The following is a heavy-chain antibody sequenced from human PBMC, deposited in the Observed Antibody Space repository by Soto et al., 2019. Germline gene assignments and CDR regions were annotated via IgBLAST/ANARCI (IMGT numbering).Heavy chain of an antibody. CDR2: MSPNSGNT. V-gene: IGHV1-8*01. D-gene: IGHD4-17*01. CDR3: ARGVKYGAYSRWFDP. Sequence: QVQLVQSGAEVRKPGASVKVSCKASGYTFTSYDINWVRQATGQGLEYLGWMSPNSGNTGYVQKFQGRVTMTWDTSITTAYMDLSSLRSEDPAVYFCARGVKYGAYSRWFDPWGQGTLVTVSS. CDR1: GYTFTSYD. J-gene: IGHJ5*02.